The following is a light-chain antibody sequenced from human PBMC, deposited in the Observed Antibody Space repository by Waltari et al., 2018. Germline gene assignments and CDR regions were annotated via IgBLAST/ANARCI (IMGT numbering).Light chain of an antibody. Sequence: DIQMTQSPSSLSASVGARVSITCQASQDITKSLNWFQQKPGEAPKVLIYDVSSLRTGVPSRFSGSGSGTHFTFTITSLQPEDIGTYFCQQYARVPLSFGGGTKVEIK. V-gene: IGKV1-33*01. CDR1: QDITKS. CDR3: QQYARVPLS. J-gene: IGKJ4*01. CDR2: DVS.